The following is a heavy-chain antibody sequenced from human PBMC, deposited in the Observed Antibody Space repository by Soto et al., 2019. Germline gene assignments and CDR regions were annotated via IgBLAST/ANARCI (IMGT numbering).Heavy chain of an antibody. CDR2: ISYDGSNK. D-gene: IGHD5-18*01. CDR1: GFTFSSYG. CDR3: AKRGYGRYHWLDS. J-gene: IGHJ5*01. V-gene: IGHV3-30*18. Sequence: GGSLRLSCAPSGFTFSSYGMHWVRQAPGKGLEWEAVISYDGSNKSYADSVKGRFTISRDNSKNTLYMQMNSPRAEDTALCFCAKRGYGRYHWLDSCRQLTLVTVAS.